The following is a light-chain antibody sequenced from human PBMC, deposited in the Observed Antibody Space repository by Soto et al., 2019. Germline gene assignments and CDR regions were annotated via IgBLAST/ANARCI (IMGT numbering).Light chain of an antibody. J-gene: IGKJ1*01. CDR3: QRYNSYSEA. V-gene: IGKV1-5*03. Sequence: EIQMTQYPSTLSGSVGDRFTITCLASQTISSWLAWNQQKPVKAPKLLIYKAYTLKSGVTSRFSGSGSGTEFTLTISSLQPDDFATYYCQRYNSYSEAVGPATKVDIK. CDR1: QTISSW. CDR2: KAY.